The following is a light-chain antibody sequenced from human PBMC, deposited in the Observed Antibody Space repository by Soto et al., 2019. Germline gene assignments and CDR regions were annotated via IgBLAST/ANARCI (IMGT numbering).Light chain of an antibody. CDR3: SSYTSSSTS. J-gene: IGLJ2*01. CDR2: DVS. V-gene: IGLV2-14*01. CDR1: SSDVGGYNY. Sequence: QSVLTQPASVSGSPGQSITISCTGTSSDVGGYNYVSWYQQHPGKAPKLMIYDVSNRPSGVSNRFYGSKSGNTASLTISGLQAEDEADYYCSSYTSSSTSFGGGTKLTVL.